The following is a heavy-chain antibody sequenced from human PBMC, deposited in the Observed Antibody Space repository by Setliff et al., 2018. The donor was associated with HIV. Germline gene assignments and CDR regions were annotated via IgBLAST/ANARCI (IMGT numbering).Heavy chain of an antibody. CDR2: IIPIFGTA. CDR1: GFTFSNYA. D-gene: IGHD3-16*01. V-gene: IGHV1-69*06. CDR3: ARCGAGEWHLYMDV. Sequence: ASVKVSCKTSGFTFSNYAIHWVRQAPGQGLEWMGGIIPIFGTANYAQKFQGRVTFTADKSTSTVYMELSSLRSEDTAVYYCARCGAGEWHLYMDVWGKGTAVTVSS. J-gene: IGHJ6*03.